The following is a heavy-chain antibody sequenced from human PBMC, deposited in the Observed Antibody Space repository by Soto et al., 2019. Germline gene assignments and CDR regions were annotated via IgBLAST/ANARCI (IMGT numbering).Heavy chain of an antibody. V-gene: IGHV4-59*01. D-gene: IGHD6-19*01. Sequence: NPSETLSLTCSVSGGYIIGSYWSWIRQSQGKGLEWLGNVYYTGSTNYSPSLRSRVSISVDTSKNEFSLRLSSVTAADTAVYFCARSVAVPGAHIDYWGQGTQVTVSS. J-gene: IGHJ4*02. CDR3: ARSVAVPGAHIDY. CDR1: GGYIIGSY. CDR2: VYYTGST.